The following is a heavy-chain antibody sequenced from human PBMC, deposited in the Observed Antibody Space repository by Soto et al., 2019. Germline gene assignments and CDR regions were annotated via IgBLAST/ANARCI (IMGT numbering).Heavy chain of an antibody. CDR3: ARVKGCSSTSCYPRPRFDP. J-gene: IGHJ5*02. D-gene: IGHD2-2*01. CDR2: ISSSGSTI. Sequence: QVQLVESGGGLVKPGGSLRLSCAASGFTFSDYYMSWIRQAPGKGLEWVSYISSSGSTIYYADSVKGRFTISRDNAKNSLYLQINSLRAEDTAVYYCARVKGCSSTSCYPRPRFDPWGQGTLVTVSS. V-gene: IGHV3-11*01. CDR1: GFTFSDYY.